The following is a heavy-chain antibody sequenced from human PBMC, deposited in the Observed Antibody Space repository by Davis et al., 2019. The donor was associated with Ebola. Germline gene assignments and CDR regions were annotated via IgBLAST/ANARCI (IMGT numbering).Heavy chain of an antibody. Sequence: AASVQVSCKTSGYSFTTYWIHWVRQAPGQGLEWMGIIKPNSGSTTYAQKFQGRVTMTRDTSTSTVHMELSNLRSDDTAVYFCARLEGAAAQPSDWGQGTLVTVSS. CDR2: IKPNSGST. J-gene: IGHJ4*02. CDR1: GYSFTTYW. D-gene: IGHD6-13*01. CDR3: ARLEGAAAQPSD. V-gene: IGHV1-46*01.